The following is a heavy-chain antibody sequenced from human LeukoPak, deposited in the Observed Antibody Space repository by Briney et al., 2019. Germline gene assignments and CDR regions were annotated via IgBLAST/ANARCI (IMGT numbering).Heavy chain of an antibody. CDR2: IKQDGSEK. D-gene: IGHD6-13*01. CDR3: ASRAGYTGSWSAFDY. V-gene: IGHV3-7*05. CDR1: TLTLNNYW. Sequence: GGSPRLSCTASTLTLNNYWMSWVRQAPGKGLEWVANIKQDGSEKYHVDSVKGRFTISRDNAKNSLYLQMNSLRAEDTAVYYCASRAGYTGSWSAFDYWGQGTLVTVSS. J-gene: IGHJ4*02.